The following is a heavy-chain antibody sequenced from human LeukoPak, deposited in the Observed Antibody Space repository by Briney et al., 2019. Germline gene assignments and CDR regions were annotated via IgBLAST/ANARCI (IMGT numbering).Heavy chain of an antibody. V-gene: IGHV4-61*02. Sequence: SETLSLTCTVSGGSISSSSYYWSWIRQPAGKGLEWIGRIYTSGSTNYNPSLKSRVTISLDTSKNQFSLKLSSVTAADTAVYYCARGPVAGTLDYWGQGTLVTVSS. CDR1: GGSISSSSYY. CDR3: ARGPVAGTLDY. J-gene: IGHJ4*02. D-gene: IGHD6-19*01. CDR2: IYTSGST.